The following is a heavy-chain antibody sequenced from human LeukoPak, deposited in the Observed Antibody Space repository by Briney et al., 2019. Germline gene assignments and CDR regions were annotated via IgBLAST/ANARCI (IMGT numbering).Heavy chain of an antibody. CDR2: IKQDESEK. V-gene: IGHV3-7*01. Sequence: GGSLRLSCAASGFSFNSYLMSWVRQTPGKGLEWVANIKQDESEKYYVASVKGRFTISRDNTKNSLYLQINRLRADDTAVYYCARGAYYFGYWGQGTLVSVSS. CDR1: GFSFNSYL. CDR3: ARGAYYFGY. J-gene: IGHJ4*02.